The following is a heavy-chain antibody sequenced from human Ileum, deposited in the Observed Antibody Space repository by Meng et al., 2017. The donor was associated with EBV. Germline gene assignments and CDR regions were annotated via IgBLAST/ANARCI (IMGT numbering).Heavy chain of an antibody. V-gene: IGHV4-34*01. J-gene: IGHJ5*02. Sequence: VAVQQEGAGLLKPSETLSLTCAVDGGSFTNYYWTWIRQPPVKGLEWIGEIDHSGSTKYNPSLKGRVTISLDTSNNQFSLKLNSVTAADTALYYCARYGRCSGNSFYCFDPWGQGSLVTVSS. D-gene: IGHD4-23*01. CDR1: GGSFTNYY. CDR3: ARYGRCSGNSFYCFDP. CDR2: IDHSGST.